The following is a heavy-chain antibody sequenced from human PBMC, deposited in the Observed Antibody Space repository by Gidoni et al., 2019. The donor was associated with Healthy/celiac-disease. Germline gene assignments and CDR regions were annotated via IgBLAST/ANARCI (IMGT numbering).Heavy chain of an antibody. V-gene: IGHV5-51*01. Sequence: EVQLVQSGAEVKKPGESLTISCKGSGYSFTSYWIGWVRQMPGKGLEWMGIIYPGDSDTRYSPSFQGQVTISADKSISTAYLQWSSLKASDTAMYYCARRSSVTTRRSWFDPWGQGTLVTVSS. CDR3: ARRSSVTTRRSWFDP. CDR2: IYPGDSDT. D-gene: IGHD4-17*01. J-gene: IGHJ5*02. CDR1: GYSFTSYW.